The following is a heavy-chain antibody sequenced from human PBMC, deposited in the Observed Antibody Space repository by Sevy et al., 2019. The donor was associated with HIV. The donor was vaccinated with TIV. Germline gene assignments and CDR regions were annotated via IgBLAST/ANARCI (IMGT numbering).Heavy chain of an antibody. V-gene: IGHV3-23*01. CDR3: AKEVYGESDFWSGYYYYYYGMDV. D-gene: IGHD3-3*01. CDR1: GFTFSSYA. J-gene: IGHJ6*02. Sequence: GESLKISCAASGFTFSSYAMSWVRQAPGKGLEWVSAISGSGGSTYYADSVKGRFTISRDNSKNTLYLQMNSLRAEDTAVYYCAKEVYGESDFWSGYYYYYYGMDVWGQGTTVTVSS. CDR2: ISGSGGST.